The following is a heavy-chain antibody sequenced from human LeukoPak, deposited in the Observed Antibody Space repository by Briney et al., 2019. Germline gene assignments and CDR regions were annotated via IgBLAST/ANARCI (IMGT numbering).Heavy chain of an antibody. D-gene: IGHD4-17*01. CDR1: GSTFSSYA. CDR2: ISGSGGST. V-gene: IGHV3-23*01. J-gene: IGHJ4*02. Sequence: GGSLRLSCAASGSTFSSYAMSWVRQAPGKGLEWVSAISGSGGSTYYADSVKGRFTISRDNSKNTLYLQMNSLRAEDTAVYYCAKKFTGTTVISGDYFDYWGQGTLVTVSS. CDR3: AKKFTGTTVISGDYFDY.